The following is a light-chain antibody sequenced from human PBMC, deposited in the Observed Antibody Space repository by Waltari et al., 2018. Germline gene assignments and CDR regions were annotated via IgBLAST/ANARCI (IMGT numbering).Light chain of an antibody. V-gene: IGLV2-8*01. Sequence: QSALTQPPSASGSPGQSVTIPCTGSSSDVGSSDPVSWFPQLPGQAPKLLIYQVSKRPSGVPSRFSASKSANTASLTVSGLLAEDEAVYYCYSFAGDNTYVFGSGTEVTVL. J-gene: IGLJ1*01. CDR3: YSFAGDNTYV. CDR2: QVS. CDR1: SSDVGSSDP.